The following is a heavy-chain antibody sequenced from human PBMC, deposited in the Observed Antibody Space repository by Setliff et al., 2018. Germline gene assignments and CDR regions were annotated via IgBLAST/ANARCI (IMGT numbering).Heavy chain of an antibody. D-gene: IGHD3-22*01. V-gene: IGHV1-18*04. CDR2: LQTYSGHT. CDR1: GNTFTGYY. Sequence: GASVKVSCKASGNTFTGYYIHWLRQAPGQGLEWMGWLQTYSGHTNYAQKFRGRATMTTDTSTRTAYMELRSLRSDDTAVYYCARAGRNNYDSSGYYYDLYYYNYMDVWGKGTTVTVSS. CDR3: ARAGRNNYDSSGYYYDLYYYNYMDV. J-gene: IGHJ6*03.